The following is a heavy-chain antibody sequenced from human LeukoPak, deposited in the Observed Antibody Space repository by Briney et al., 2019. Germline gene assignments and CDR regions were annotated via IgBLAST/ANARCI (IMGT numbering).Heavy chain of an antibody. D-gene: IGHD1-26*01. V-gene: IGHV1-18*01. Sequence: ASVKVSCKASGYTFTSYGISWVRQAPGQGLEWMGWISTYNGHTNYAQKLQGRVTMTTDTFTNTAYMELTSLRSDDTAVYYCARSRAFNSGAFDPWGQGSLVTVSS. CDR3: ARSRAFNSGAFDP. J-gene: IGHJ5*02. CDR1: GYTFTSYG. CDR2: ISTYNGHT.